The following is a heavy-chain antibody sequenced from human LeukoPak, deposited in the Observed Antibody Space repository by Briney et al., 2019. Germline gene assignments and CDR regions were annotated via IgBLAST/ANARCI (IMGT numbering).Heavy chain of an antibody. J-gene: IGHJ3*02. CDR1: GGAISSSGYY. D-gene: IGHD2-2*01. CDR2: IYYTGTT. CDR3: GRHLGSSPDDALDI. Sequence: SETLSLTCTVSGGAISSSGYYWGWIRQPPGKGLEWIGSIYYTGTTYHNPSLTSRVTISVNTSKNQFSLKLSSVTAADTAVFYCGRHLGSSPDDALDIWGQGTMVSVSS. V-gene: IGHV4-39*01.